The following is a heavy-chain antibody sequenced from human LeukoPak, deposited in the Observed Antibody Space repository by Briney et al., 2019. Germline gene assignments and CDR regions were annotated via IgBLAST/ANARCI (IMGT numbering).Heavy chain of an antibody. Sequence: GASVKVSCKTSGYTFTTCAVHWVRQAPGQRLEWMGWIHADSGNTKYSQKLQGRVAIARDTSASTIYMELISLRIEDTAVYFCTIGLAGDWDAFDIWGLGTMVTVSS. V-gene: IGHV1-3*01. CDR1: GYTFTTCA. D-gene: IGHD6-19*01. J-gene: IGHJ3*02. CDR2: IHADSGNT. CDR3: TIGLAGDWDAFDI.